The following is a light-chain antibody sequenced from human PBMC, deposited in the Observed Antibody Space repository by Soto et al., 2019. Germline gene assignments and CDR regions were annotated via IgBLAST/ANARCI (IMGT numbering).Light chain of an antibody. CDR3: QQYGSSPFT. J-gene: IGKJ3*01. V-gene: IGKV3-20*01. Sequence: EIVLTQSPGTLSLSPGERATLSCGASQSVSSSYLAWYQQKPGQAPRLLIYVASSRATGIPDRFSGSGSGTDFTLTISRLEPEDFAVYYCQQYGSSPFTFGPGTKVDIK. CDR2: VAS. CDR1: QSVSSSY.